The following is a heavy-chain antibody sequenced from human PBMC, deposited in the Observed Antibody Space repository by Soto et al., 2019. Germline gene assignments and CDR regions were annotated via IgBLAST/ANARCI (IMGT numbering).Heavy chain of an antibody. CDR1: GGSFSGYY. CDR3: ARGGFWCGYYNSKRSYAFDY. Sequence: SETLSLTCAVYGGSFSGYYWSWIRQPPGKGLEWIGEINHSGSTNYNPSLKSRVTISVDTSKNQFSLKLSSVTAADTAVYYCARGGFWCGYYNSKRSYAFDYWGQGTPVTVSS. CDR2: INHSGST. J-gene: IGHJ4*02. D-gene: IGHD3-3*01. V-gene: IGHV4-34*01.